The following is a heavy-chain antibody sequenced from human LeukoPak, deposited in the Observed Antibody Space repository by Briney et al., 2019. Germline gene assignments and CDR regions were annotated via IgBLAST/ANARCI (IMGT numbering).Heavy chain of an antibody. J-gene: IGHJ5*02. CDR2: ISSSSYYI. V-gene: IGHV3-21*01. D-gene: IGHD6-19*01. CDR3: ARSPGIAVTANWFDP. Sequence: SGGPLRLSCAASGFTVSSNYMSWVRQAPGKGLEWVSSISSSSYYIYYADSVKGRFTISRDNAKNSLYLQMNSLRAEDTAVYYCARSPGIAVTANWFDPWGQGTLVTVSS. CDR1: GFTVSSNY.